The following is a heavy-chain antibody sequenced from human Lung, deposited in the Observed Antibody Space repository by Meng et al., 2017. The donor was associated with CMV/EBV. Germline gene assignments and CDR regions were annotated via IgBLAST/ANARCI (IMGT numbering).Heavy chain of an antibody. CDR3: ARHPAAPRWYDYVFDY. Sequence: YVFTSYWICWVRPMPGTGLEWMGIIYPGDSDARYSPSFRSQVTISADKSISTAYLQWSSLKASDTAMYYCARHPAAPRWYDYVFDYWGQGTLVTVSS. CDR1: YVFTSYW. D-gene: IGHD3-16*01. V-gene: IGHV5-51*01. J-gene: IGHJ4*02. CDR2: IYPGDSDA.